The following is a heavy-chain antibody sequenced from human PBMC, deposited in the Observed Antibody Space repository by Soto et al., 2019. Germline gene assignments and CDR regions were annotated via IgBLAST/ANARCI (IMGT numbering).Heavy chain of an antibody. CDR1: GGSISSYY. Sequence: SETLSLTCTVSGGSISSYYWSWIRQPPGKGLEWIGYIYYSGSTNYNPSLKSRVTISVDTSKNQFSLKLSSVTAADTAVYYCARGGYYGSGSYYNGQGPFYYGMDVWGQGTPVTVSS. CDR2: IYYSGST. V-gene: IGHV4-59*01. D-gene: IGHD3-10*01. CDR3: ARGGYYGSGSYYNGQGPFYYGMDV. J-gene: IGHJ6*02.